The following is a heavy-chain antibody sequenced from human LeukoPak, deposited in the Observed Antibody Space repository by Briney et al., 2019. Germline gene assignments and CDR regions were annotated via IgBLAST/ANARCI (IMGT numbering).Heavy chain of an antibody. CDR3: ERGRWADKFDP. J-gene: IGHJ5*02. CDR1: GYTFTLYY. Sequence: ASLKVSCKASGYTFTLYYIHCVRQAPGQGLEWMGSVNPINGDTNYAPKFQGTVTLTTDTSINPAYMEVNRLTYDDAAVYYCERGRWADKFDPWGQGTLVTVSS. D-gene: IGHD3-16*01. CDR2: VNPINGDT. V-gene: IGHV1-2*02.